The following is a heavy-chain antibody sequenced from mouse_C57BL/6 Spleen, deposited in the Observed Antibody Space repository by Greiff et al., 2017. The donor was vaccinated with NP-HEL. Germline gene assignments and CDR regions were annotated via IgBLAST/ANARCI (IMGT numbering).Heavy chain of an antibody. D-gene: IGHD2-1*01. CDR3: ARSEIYYGNYGYFDV. Sequence: VQLQQSGAELARPGASVKMSCKASGYTFTSYTMHWVKQRPGQGLEWIGYINPSSGYTKYNQKFKDKATLTADKSSSTAYMQLSSLTSEDSAVYYCARSEIYYGNYGYFDVWGTGTTVTVSS. CDR1: GYTFTSYT. V-gene: IGHV1-4*01. J-gene: IGHJ1*03. CDR2: INPSSGYT.